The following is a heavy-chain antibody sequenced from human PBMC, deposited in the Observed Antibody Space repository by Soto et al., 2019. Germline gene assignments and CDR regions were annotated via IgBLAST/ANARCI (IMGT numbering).Heavy chain of an antibody. J-gene: IGHJ6*02. CDR2: IYWDDDK. Sequence: QITLKESGPTLVEPTQTLTLTCTFSGFSLITTGSGVAWIRQPPGKALEWLALIYWDDDKRYSPSLKSRLTIINDTSKNQVVLLMTNMDPVDTGTYFCVHRMTAVTTFGMDVWGQGTAVTVSS. CDR3: VHRMTAVTTFGMDV. D-gene: IGHD4-17*01. V-gene: IGHV2-5*02. CDR1: GFSLITTGSG.